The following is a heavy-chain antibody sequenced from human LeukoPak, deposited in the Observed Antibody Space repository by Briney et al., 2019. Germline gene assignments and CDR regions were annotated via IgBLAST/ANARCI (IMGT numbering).Heavy chain of an antibody. J-gene: IGHJ4*02. V-gene: IGHV4-34*01. Sequence: PSETLSLTCAVYGGSFSGYYWSWIRQPPGKGLEWIGEINHSGSTNYNPSLKSRVTISVDTSKNQFSLKLSSVTAADTAVYYCARGDYGDYRYFDYWGQGTLVTVPS. CDR2: INHSGST. CDR1: GGSFSGYY. CDR3: ARGDYGDYRYFDY. D-gene: IGHD4-17*01.